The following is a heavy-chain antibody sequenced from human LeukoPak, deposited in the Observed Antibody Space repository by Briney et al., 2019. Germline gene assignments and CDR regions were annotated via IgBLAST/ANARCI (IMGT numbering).Heavy chain of an antibody. J-gene: IGHJ4*02. CDR2: IYYTGTT. V-gene: IGHV4-39*07. CDR3: ARVAGIAVAGTRLFDY. CDR1: GGSISRSSYY. D-gene: IGHD6-19*01. Sequence: SETLSLTCTVSGGSISRSSYYWGWIRQPPGKGLEWIGSIYYTGTTSYKPSLKSRVTISVDTSKNQFSLKLSSVTAADTAVYYCARVAGIAVAGTRLFDYWGQGTLVTVSS.